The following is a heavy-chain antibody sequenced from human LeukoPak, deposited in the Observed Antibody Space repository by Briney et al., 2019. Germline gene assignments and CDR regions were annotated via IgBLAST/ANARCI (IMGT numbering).Heavy chain of an antibody. CDR1: GGSISSSSYF. Sequence: SETLSLTCTVSGGSISSSSYFWGWIRQPPGKGLEWVGSMSYSGSTYYNPSLKSRVTISVDTSKNQFSLRLSSVTAADTAVYYCARRSSSQPPNYWGQGTLVTVSS. CDR3: ARRSSSQPPNY. V-gene: IGHV4-39*01. J-gene: IGHJ4*02. D-gene: IGHD6-13*01. CDR2: MSYSGST.